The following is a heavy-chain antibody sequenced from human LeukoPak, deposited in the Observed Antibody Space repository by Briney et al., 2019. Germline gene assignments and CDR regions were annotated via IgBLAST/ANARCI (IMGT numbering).Heavy chain of an antibody. CDR3: ARLSAMLRGPEPIYYSDY. D-gene: IGHD3-10*01. Sequence: GRSLRLSCAASGFTFDDYAMHWVRQAPGKGLEWVSGISWNSGSIGYADSVKGRFTISRDNSKNSLYLQMNSLRAEDTAMYYCARLSAMLRGPEPIYYSDYWGQGTLVTVSS. J-gene: IGHJ4*01. V-gene: IGHV3-9*01. CDR2: ISWNSGSI. CDR1: GFTFDDYA.